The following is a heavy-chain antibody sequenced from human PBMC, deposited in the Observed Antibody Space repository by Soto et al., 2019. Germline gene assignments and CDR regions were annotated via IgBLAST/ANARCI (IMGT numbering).Heavy chain of an antibody. Sequence: GGSLRLSCAASGFTFSSYGMHWVRQAPGKGLVWGVCILYVVNNKYYADSGKGLFTISRHNSKNTLYLQMNSLRAEDTAVYYCARDKGGYSYGHDAFDIWGQGTMVTVSS. D-gene: IGHD5-18*01. V-gene: IGHV3-33*01. CDR3: ARDKGGYSYGHDAFDI. CDR2: ILYVVNNK. CDR1: GFTFSSYG. J-gene: IGHJ3*02.